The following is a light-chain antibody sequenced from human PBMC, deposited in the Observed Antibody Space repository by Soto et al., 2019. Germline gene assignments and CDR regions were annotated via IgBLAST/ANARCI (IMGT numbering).Light chain of an antibody. J-gene: IGLJ2*01. CDR3: SSYTSSSTLV. CDR1: SSDVGRYNY. CDR2: DVG. Sequence: QSVLTQPASVSGSPGQSITISCTGTSSDVGRYNYVSWYQQHPGKAPKLMIYDVGNRPSGVSDRFSGSKSGNTASLTISGLQAEDEADYYCSSYTSSSTLVFGGGTKVTVL. V-gene: IGLV2-14*01.